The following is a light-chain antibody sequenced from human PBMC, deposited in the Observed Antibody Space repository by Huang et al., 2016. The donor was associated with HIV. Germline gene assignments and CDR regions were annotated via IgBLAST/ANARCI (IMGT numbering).Light chain of an antibody. CDR2: GAS. CDR1: QSISSN. J-gene: IGKJ3*01. CDR3: KQYNNWPPEET. Sequence: EIVMTQSPVTLSVSPGERATLSCRASQSISSNLAWYQQKAGQAPRLLIYGASTRATGIPARFSGSGSGTEFTLTISSLQSEDFAVYYCKQYNNWPPEETFGPGTKVDIK. V-gene: IGKV3-15*01.